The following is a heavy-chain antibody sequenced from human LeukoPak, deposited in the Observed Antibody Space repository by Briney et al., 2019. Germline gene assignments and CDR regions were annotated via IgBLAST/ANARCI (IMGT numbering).Heavy chain of an antibody. CDR2: ISGSGGST. V-gene: IGHV3-23*01. Sequence: QTGGSLRLSCAASGFTFSSYAMSWVRQAPGKGLEWVSAISGSGGSTYYADSVKGRFTISRDNAKNSLYLQMNSLRAEDTAVYYCARGEGRIVVVTEPFVYWGQGTLVTVSS. CDR1: GFTFSSYA. D-gene: IGHD2-21*02. CDR3: ARGEGRIVVVTEPFVY. J-gene: IGHJ4*02.